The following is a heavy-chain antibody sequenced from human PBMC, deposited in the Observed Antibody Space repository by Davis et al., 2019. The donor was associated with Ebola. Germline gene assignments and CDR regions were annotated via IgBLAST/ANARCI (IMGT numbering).Heavy chain of an antibody. CDR1: GYTFTSYY. Sequence: AASVKVSCKASGYTFTSYYMHWVRQAPGQGLEWMGIINPSGGSTSYAQKFQGRVTMTRDTSTSTVYMELSSLRSEDTAVYYCARGETLWGSLVYYYYGMDVWGQGTTVTVSS. V-gene: IGHV1-46*01. D-gene: IGHD7-27*01. CDR2: INPSGGST. CDR3: ARGETLWGSLVYYYYGMDV. J-gene: IGHJ6*02.